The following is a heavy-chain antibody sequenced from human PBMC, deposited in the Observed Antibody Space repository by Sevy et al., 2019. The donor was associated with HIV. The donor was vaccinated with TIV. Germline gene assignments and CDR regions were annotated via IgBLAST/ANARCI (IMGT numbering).Heavy chain of an antibody. CDR2: ISGSGGST. Sequence: GSLRLSCAASGFTFSSYAMSWVRQAPGKGLEWVSAISGSGGSTYYADSVKGRFTISRDNSKNTLYLQMNSLRAEDTAVYYCAKVPYDYGNFDYWGQGTLVTVSS. CDR3: AKVPYDYGNFDY. V-gene: IGHV3-23*01. CDR1: GFTFSSYA. J-gene: IGHJ4*02. D-gene: IGHD4-17*01.